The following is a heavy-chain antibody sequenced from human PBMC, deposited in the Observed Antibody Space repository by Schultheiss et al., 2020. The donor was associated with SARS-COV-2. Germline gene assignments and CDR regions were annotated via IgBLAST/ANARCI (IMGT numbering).Heavy chain of an antibody. Sequence: SQTLSLTCTVSGGSISSYYWSWIRQPPGKGLEWIWYIYYSGSTNYNPSLKSRVTISVDTSNNQFSLKLSSVTAADTAVYYCARFTTLQDNWFDPWGQGTLVTVSS. CDR3: ARFTTLQDNWFDP. D-gene: IGHD3-22*01. V-gene: IGHV4-59*01. J-gene: IGHJ5*02. CDR2: IYYSGST. CDR1: GGSISSYY.